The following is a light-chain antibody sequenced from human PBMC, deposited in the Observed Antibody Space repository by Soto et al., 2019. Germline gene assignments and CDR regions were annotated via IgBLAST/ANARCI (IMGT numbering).Light chain of an antibody. CDR1: SSDVGGYKY. V-gene: IGLV2-14*01. CDR2: EVI. Sequence: QSALTQPASVSGSPGQSITISCTGTSSDVGGYKYVSWYQHQSGKAPKLMIYEVINRPSGVSNRFSGSKSGNTAPLTISGLQAEDEDDYYCTSYTSSSTLVFGGGTQLTVL. J-gene: IGLJ7*01. CDR3: TSYTSSSTLV.